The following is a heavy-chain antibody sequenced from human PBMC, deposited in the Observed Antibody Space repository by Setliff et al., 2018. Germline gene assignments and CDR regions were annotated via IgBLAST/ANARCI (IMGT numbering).Heavy chain of an antibody. J-gene: IGHJ4*02. D-gene: IGHD3-3*01. CDR2: FIPVLGKP. V-gene: IGHV1-69*04. CDR3: ATELRSPFWHFDL. CDR1: GATLSGVV. Sequence: ASVKVSCKASGATLSGVVFSWVRQAPGHGLEWMGRFIPVLGKPNYAPRFQGRLTITVDTSTGTSYMDLRSLRSGDTAIYYCATELRSPFWHFDLWGQGSLVTVSS.